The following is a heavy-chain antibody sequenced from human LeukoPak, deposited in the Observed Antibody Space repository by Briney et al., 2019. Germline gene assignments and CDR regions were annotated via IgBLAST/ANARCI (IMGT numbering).Heavy chain of an antibody. CDR1: GFTSSSYS. J-gene: IGHJ4*02. D-gene: IGHD3-22*01. Sequence: PGGSLRLSCAASGFTSSSYSMNWVRQAPGKGLEWVSSISSSSSYIYYADSVKGRFTISRDNAKNSLYLQMNSLRAEDTAVYYCARDNPPGYYDSSGTYYFDYWGQGTLVTVSS. V-gene: IGHV3-21*01. CDR2: ISSSSSYI. CDR3: ARDNPPGYYDSSGTYYFDY.